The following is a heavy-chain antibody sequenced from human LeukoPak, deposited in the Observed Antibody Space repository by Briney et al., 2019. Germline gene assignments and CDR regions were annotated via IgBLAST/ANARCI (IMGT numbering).Heavy chain of an antibody. D-gene: IGHD2-21*01. Sequence: GGSLRLSCAASGFTFSNYWMSWVRQAPGKGLEWVAHINQDGSEKSYVDSVEGRFTISRDNAKKSLYLHVNSLRAEDTAVYYCARDIYGGHDYWGQGTLLTVSS. J-gene: IGHJ4*02. CDR1: GFTFSNYW. V-gene: IGHV3-7*04. CDR3: ARDIYGGHDY. CDR2: INQDGSEK.